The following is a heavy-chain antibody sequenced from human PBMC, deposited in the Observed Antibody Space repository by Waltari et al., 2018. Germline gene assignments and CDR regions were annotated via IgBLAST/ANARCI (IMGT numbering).Heavy chain of an antibody. J-gene: IGHJ5*02. CDR1: GGSISSHY. CDR3: ARSSSSSWHDWFDP. D-gene: IGHD6-13*01. Sequence: QVQLQESGPGLVKPSETLSLTCTVSGGSISSHYWRWIRQPPGKGLAWIGFIYYSGSTTYNPTLKSRVTISVDTSKNQFSLKLSSVTAADTAVYYCARSSSSSWHDWFDPWGQGTLVTVSS. V-gene: IGHV4-59*11. CDR2: IYYSGST.